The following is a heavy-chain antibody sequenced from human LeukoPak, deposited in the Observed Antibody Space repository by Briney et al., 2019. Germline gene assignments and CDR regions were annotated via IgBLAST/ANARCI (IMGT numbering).Heavy chain of an antibody. D-gene: IGHD3-22*01. V-gene: IGHV4-39*06. Sequence: PSGSLSLSCAVSGDSLSSSSSYWGWIRQPPGRGRVWLGSIYYSGSTYYNPSLRSRVARSVDTSKNQFPLKLSSVTAADTAVYYCARDPIRITMIVVPRWAFDIWGQGTMVTVSS. J-gene: IGHJ3*02. CDR3: ARDPIRITMIVVPRWAFDI. CDR1: GDSLSSSSSY. CDR2: IYYSGST.